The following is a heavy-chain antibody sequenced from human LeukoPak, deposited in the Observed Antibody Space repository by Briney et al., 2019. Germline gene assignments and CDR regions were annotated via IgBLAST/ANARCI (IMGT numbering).Heavy chain of an antibody. CDR1: GFTFSSYW. D-gene: IGHD2-8*01. CDR2: IKQDGSEK. Sequence: GGSLRLSCAPSGFTFSSYWMSWVRQAPGKGLEWVANIKQDGSEKYYVDSVKGRFTISRNNAKNSLYLQMNSLKAADTAVYYCARAFKWYDWGQGTLVTVSS. CDR3: ARAFKWYD. V-gene: IGHV3-7*01. J-gene: IGHJ4*02.